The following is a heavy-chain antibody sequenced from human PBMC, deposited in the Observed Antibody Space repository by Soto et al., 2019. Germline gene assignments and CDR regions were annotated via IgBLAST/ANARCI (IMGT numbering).Heavy chain of an antibody. Sequence: GGSLRLSCAASGFSFSTYWMSWVRQAPGKGLEWVAHIKEDGSVTHYVDSVKGRFTIPRDNAKNSVYLQMNSLRPEDTAVYYCARIPPLPPGFWGQGTVVTLSS. D-gene: IGHD2-21*02. CDR3: ARIPPLPPGF. CDR1: GFSFSTYW. V-gene: IGHV3-7*01. J-gene: IGHJ4*02. CDR2: IKEDGSVT.